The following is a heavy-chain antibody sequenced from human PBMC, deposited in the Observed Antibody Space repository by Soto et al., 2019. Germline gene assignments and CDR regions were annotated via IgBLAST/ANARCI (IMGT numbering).Heavy chain of an antibody. CDR3: ARDRSRLVPARYAGYFDY. J-gene: IGHJ4*02. CDR1: GFTLRNYY. CDR2: ISSNGSNI. V-gene: IGHV3-11*01. D-gene: IGHD2-2*01. Sequence: QVQLVESGGNLVKPGGSLRLSCSASGFTLRNYYMSWLRQAPGKGLEWVSYISSNGSNINYADSVKGRFTISRDNAKNSLYLQMNSLRAEDSAVYFCARDRSRLVPARYAGYFDYWGQGTLVTVSA.